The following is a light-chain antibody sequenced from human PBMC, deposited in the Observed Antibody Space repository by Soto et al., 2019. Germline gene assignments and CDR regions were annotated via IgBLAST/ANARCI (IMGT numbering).Light chain of an antibody. CDR3: QQYNSYST. CDR1: QSISSW. CDR2: DAS. V-gene: IGKV1-5*01. Sequence: IQIAQSPSTPFASVGDRVTLPCRASQSISSWLAWYQQKPGKAPKLLIYDASSLESGVPSRFSGSGSGTEFTLTISSLQPDDFATYYCQQYNSYSTFGQGTKVDI. J-gene: IGKJ1*01.